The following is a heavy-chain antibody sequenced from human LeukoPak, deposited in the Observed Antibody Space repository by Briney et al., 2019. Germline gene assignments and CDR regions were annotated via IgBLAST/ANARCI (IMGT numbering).Heavy chain of an antibody. CDR1: GFNFNNYA. Sequence: GGSLRLSCAASGFNFNNYAMSWVRQAPGKGLEWVSTISDSGSNTYYADSVKGRFTISRDNSKNTLYLQMNSLRAEDTAVYYCARDRSSGFDYWGQGTLVTVSS. CDR3: ARDRSSGFDY. V-gene: IGHV3-23*01. CDR2: ISDSGSNT. J-gene: IGHJ4*02. D-gene: IGHD1-26*01.